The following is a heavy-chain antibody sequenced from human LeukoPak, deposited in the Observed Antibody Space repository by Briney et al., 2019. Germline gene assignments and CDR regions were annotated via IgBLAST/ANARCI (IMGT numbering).Heavy chain of an antibody. CDR3: ARDEGYSSGPFDY. J-gene: IGHJ4*02. CDR1: GFTFNTYV. D-gene: IGHD6-19*01. Sequence: GGSLRLSCAASGFTFNTYVMIWVRQAPGKGLEWVSAISGVGGGTYYADSVKGRFTISRDNSKNTLYLQMNSLRAEDTAVYYCARDEGYSSGPFDYWGQGTLVTVSS. CDR2: ISGVGGGT. V-gene: IGHV3-23*01.